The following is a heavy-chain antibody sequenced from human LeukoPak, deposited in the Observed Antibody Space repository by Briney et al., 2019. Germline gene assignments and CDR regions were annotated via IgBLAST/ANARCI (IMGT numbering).Heavy chain of an antibody. CDR3: ARYSGTFSNSYFDC. CDR1: GFTFSNYW. V-gene: IGHV3-74*01. Sequence: PGGSLRLSCAASGFTFSNYWMHWVRQVPGKGLVWVSRINDDGSATFYADSVKGRFTISRDNAKNTLFLQINSLRAEDTAVYYCARYSGTFSNSYFDCWGQGTLVTVSS. D-gene: IGHD1-26*01. J-gene: IGHJ4*02. CDR2: INDDGSAT.